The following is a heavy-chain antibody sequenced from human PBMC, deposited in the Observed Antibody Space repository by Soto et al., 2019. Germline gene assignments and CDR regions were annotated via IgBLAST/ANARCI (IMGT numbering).Heavy chain of an antibody. CDR2: IYSGGST. J-gene: IGHJ6*02. CDR1: GFTVSSNY. Sequence: GGSLRLSCAASGFTVSSNYMSWVRQAPGKGLEWVSVIYSGGSTYYADSVKGRFTISRDNSKNTLYLQMNSLRAEDTAVYYCARAVEMATTLRAYYYYYGMDVWGQGTTVTVSS. D-gene: IGHD5-12*01. CDR3: ARAVEMATTLRAYYYYYGMDV. V-gene: IGHV3-53*01.